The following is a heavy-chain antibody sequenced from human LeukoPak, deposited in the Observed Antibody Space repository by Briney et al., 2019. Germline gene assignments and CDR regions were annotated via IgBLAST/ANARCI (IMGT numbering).Heavy chain of an antibody. Sequence: PGGSLRLSCAASGFTFSNYGMHWVRQAPGKGLEFVAFLRYDETIKYYADSVKGRFSISRDTSKNMLYLQMNSLRVEDTAVYYCAKDSANYCVDYWGQGTLVTVSS. J-gene: IGHJ4*02. CDR3: AKDSANYCVDY. CDR2: LRYDETIK. D-gene: IGHD1-26*01. CDR1: GFTFSNYG. V-gene: IGHV3-30*02.